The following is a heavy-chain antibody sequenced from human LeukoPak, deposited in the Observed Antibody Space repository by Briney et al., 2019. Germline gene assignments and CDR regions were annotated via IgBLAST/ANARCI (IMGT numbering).Heavy chain of an antibody. CDR1: GFTVSSNY. V-gene: IGHV3-66*01. CDR2: IYSGSST. Sequence: PGGSLRLSCAASGFTVSSNYMSWVRQAPGKGLEWVSVIYSGSSTYYADSVKGRFTISRDNSKNTLYLQMNSLRAEDTSVYYCAREPHSNYYYYGMDVWGQGTTVTVSS. J-gene: IGHJ6*02. D-gene: IGHD4-11*01. CDR3: AREPHSNYYYYGMDV.